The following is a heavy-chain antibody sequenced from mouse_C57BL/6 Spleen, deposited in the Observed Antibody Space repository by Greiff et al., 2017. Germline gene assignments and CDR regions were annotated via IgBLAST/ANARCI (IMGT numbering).Heavy chain of an antibody. CDR3: ARAPLDGSLYFDY. CDR2: IYPGSGST. Sequence: QVQLQQSGAELVKPGASVKMSCKASGYTFTSYWITWVKQRPGQGLEWIGDIYPGSGSTNYNEKFKSKATLTVDTSSSPAYMQLSSLTSEDSAVYYCARAPLDGSLYFDYWGQGTTLTVSS. CDR1: GYTFTSYW. D-gene: IGHD1-1*01. J-gene: IGHJ2*01. V-gene: IGHV1-55*01.